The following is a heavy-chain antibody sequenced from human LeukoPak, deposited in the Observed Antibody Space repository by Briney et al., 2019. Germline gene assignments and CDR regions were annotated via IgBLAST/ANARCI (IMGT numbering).Heavy chain of an antibody. J-gene: IGHJ4*02. CDR3: ARHCSSTSCYGGGWDFDY. Sequence: GESLKISCKGSGYTFTSSYIGWVRQMPGKGLEWMGRIDPSDSYTNYSPSFQGHVTISADKSISTAYLQWSSLKALDTAMYYCARHCSSTSCYGGGWDFDYWGQGTLVTVSS. CDR2: IDPSDSYT. CDR1: GYTFTSSY. V-gene: IGHV5-10-1*01. D-gene: IGHD2-2*01.